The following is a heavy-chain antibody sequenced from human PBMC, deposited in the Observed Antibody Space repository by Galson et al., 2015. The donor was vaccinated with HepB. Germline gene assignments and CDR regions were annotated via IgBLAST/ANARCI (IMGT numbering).Heavy chain of an antibody. Sequence: SLRLSCAASGFTFSSYAMSWVRQAPGKGLEWVSAISGSGGSTYYADSVKGRFTISRDNSKNTLYLQMNSLRAEDTAVYYCANTPRSMLSPNYYYYYGMDVWGQGTTVTVSS. J-gene: IGHJ6*02. V-gene: IGHV3-23*01. CDR2: ISGSGGST. D-gene: IGHD2-8*01. CDR1: GFTFSSYA. CDR3: ANTPRSMLSPNYYYYYGMDV.